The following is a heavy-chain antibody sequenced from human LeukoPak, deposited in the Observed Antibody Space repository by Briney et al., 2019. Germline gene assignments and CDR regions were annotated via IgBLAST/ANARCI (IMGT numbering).Heavy chain of an antibody. J-gene: IGHJ3*02. CDR1: GFTFNTYA. CDR2: IDGGGSI. V-gene: IGHV3-23*01. Sequence: GGSLRLSCAPSGFTFNTYAMSWVRQAPGKGLEWVSAIDGGGSIFYADSVKGRFTISRDNSKSTLYLQMNSLRAEDTAVYYCAKEKSNTWPDSFDMWGQGTMVTVSS. D-gene: IGHD4-11*01. CDR3: AKEKSNTWPDSFDM.